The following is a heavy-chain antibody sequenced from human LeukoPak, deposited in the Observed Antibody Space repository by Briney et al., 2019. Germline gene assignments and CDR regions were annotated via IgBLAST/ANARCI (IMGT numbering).Heavy chain of an antibody. CDR2: IFPTSREI. Sequence: GGSLRLSCAASGFTFSSLAMIWVRQPPGKGLEWVSSIFPTSREIHYADSVRGRFTISRDNSKSTLSLQMNSLRAEDTAIYYCATYRQVMLPFESWGQGTLVTVSS. V-gene: IGHV3-23*01. CDR3: ATYRQVMLPFES. D-gene: IGHD5-18*01. J-gene: IGHJ4*02. CDR1: GFTFSSLA.